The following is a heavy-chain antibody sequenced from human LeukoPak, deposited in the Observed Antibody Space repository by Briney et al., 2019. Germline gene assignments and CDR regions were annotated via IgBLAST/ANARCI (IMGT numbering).Heavy chain of an antibody. V-gene: IGHV3-11*01. CDR2: ISRGGSTT. J-gene: IGHJ6*02. Sequence: GGSLRLSCAASGFTFSDYYMSWIRQAPGKGLEWVSYISRGGSTTYYADSVKGRFTISRDNAKNSLFLQMNSLRAEDTAVYYCARDITHISASGAFIFGYHGMDVWGQGTTVTVSS. CDR3: ARDITHISASGAFIFGYHGMDV. D-gene: IGHD6-13*01. CDR1: GFTFSDYY.